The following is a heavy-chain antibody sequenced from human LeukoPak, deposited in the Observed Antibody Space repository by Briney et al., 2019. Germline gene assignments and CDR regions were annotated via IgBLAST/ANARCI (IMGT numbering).Heavy chain of an antibody. CDR3: AVDPYCYDSSGYYY. J-gene: IGHJ4*02. D-gene: IGHD3-22*01. CDR2: INPNSGGT. Sequence: ASVKVSCKASGYTFTGYYMHWVRQAPGQGLEWMGWINPNSGGTNYAQKFQGRVTMTRDTSISTAYMELSRLRSDDTAVYYCAVDPYCYDSSGYYYWGQGTLVTVSS. V-gene: IGHV1-2*02. CDR1: GYTFTGYY.